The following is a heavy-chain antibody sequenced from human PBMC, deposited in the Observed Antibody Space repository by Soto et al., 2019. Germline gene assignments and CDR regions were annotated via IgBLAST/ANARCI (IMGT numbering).Heavy chain of an antibody. CDR1: GGSFSGYY. Sequence: PSETLSLTCAVYGGSFSGYYWSWIRQPPGKGLEWIGEINHSGSTNYNPSLKSRVTISVDTSKNQFSLKLSSVTAADTAVYYCARGRKRTYADLVPAATGHRPGYYYYGMDVWGQGTTVTVSS. D-gene: IGHD2-2*01. J-gene: IGHJ6*02. CDR3: ARGRKRTYADLVPAATGHRPGYYYYGMDV. V-gene: IGHV4-34*01. CDR2: INHSGST.